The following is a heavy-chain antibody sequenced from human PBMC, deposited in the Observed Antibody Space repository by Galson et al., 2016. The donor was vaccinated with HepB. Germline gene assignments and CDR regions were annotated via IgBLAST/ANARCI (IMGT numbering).Heavy chain of an antibody. D-gene: IGHD5-24*01. V-gene: IGHV4-34*01. J-gene: IGHJ4*02. CDR1: GGSFTGYY. CDR2: IHPSGST. CDR3: SRGLDADKAGDY. Sequence: ETLSLTCGVYGGSFTGYYCNWFRQPPGMGLEWIGEIHPSGSTSYNPSLGSRVTISLDTSKNQFSLKVVSVTAADTAVYFFSRGLDADKAGDYWGQGIQVT.